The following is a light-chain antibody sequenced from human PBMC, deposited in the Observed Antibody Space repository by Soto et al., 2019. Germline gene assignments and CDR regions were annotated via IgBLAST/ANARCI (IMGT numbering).Light chain of an antibody. J-gene: IGKJ1*01. V-gene: IGKV1-5*03. CDR1: QNINIW. CDR3: QQYNGLPTWT. Sequence: DLQMTQSPSTLSASVGDRVTITCRASQNINIWLAWYQQKPGTAPKLLIYKASTLESGVPSRFSGNGSGTDFTLTISSLLPDDSATYYCQQYNGLPTWTFGQGTKVEMK. CDR2: KAS.